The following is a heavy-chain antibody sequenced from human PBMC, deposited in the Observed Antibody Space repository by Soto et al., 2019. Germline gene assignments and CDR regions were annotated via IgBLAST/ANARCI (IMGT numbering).Heavy chain of an antibody. CDR2: ISSNSAYI. Sequence: EVHLVESGGGLVKPGGSVRLSCAASGFTFRSFTMNWVRQAPGKGLEWVSTISSNSAYIYYTDALRGRFTISRDNAKNSLHLQMNSLRAEDTAVYYCTRDASRDSSARGWFDPWGPGTLVTVSS. J-gene: IGHJ5*02. CDR1: GFTFRSFT. CDR3: TRDASRDSSARGWFDP. V-gene: IGHV3-21*01. D-gene: IGHD6-13*01.